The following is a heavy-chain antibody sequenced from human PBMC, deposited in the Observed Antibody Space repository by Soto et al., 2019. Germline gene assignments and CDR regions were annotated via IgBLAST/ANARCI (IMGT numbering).Heavy chain of an antibody. CDR3: ATSITGYSSSWYDNYYYGMDV. CDR2: INPNSGGT. V-gene: IGHV1-2*04. CDR1: GYTFTGYY. Sequence: ASVKVSCKASGYTFTGYYMHWVRQAPGQGLEWMRWINPNSGGTNYAQKFQGWVTMTRDTSISTAYMELSRLRSDDTAVYYCATSITGYSSSWYDNYYYGMDVWGQGTTVTVSS. J-gene: IGHJ6*02. D-gene: IGHD6-13*01.